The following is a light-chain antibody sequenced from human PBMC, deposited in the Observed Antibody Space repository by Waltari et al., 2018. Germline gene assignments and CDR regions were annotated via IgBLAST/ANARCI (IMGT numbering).Light chain of an antibody. CDR2: WAS. CDR3: QQYYSAPFT. V-gene: IGKV4-1*01. CDR1: QGVLYSSNNKKY. Sequence: DIVMTQSPDSLAVSLGERATINCKSSQGVLYSSNNKKYLAWYQQTPRQPPKMLIYWASPREAGVPARVSGIESVTDFTLTISSLQAEDVAVDYCQQYYSAPFTFGHGTKLEI. J-gene: IGKJ2*01.